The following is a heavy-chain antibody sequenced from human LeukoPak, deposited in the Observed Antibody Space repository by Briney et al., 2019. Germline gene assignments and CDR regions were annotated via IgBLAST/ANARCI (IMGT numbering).Heavy chain of an antibody. CDR3: ARVLAAAANNWFDP. Sequence: GASVKVSCKASGGTFSSYAISWVRQAPGQGLEWMGRIIPILGIANYAQKFQGRVTITADKSTSTAYMELSSLRSEDTAVYCCARVLAAAANNWFDPWGQGTLVTVSS. J-gene: IGHJ5*02. CDR1: GGTFSSYA. D-gene: IGHD6-13*01. CDR2: IIPILGIA. V-gene: IGHV1-69*04.